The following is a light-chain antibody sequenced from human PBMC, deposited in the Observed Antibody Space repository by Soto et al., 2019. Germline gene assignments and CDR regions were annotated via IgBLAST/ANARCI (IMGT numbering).Light chain of an antibody. V-gene: IGLV6-57*04. CDR1: SGSIGSNY. CDR2: EDN. CDR3: QSYDSNTVV. Sequence: NFMLTQLHYVSESPGKTVTISCTRSSGSIGSNYVQWYQQRPGSAPTTVIYEDNQRPSGVPDRFSGSTDGSSNSASLTISGLQTEDEADYYCQSYDSNTVVFGGGTKVTVL. J-gene: IGLJ2*01.